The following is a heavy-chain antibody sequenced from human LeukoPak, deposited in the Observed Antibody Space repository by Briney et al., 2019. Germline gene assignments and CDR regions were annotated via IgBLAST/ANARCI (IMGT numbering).Heavy chain of an antibody. CDR1: GYSLSSGYY. V-gene: IGHV4-38-2*02. D-gene: IGHD3-22*01. CDR3: AREDYYDSSGYYLDC. CDR2: IYHSGST. J-gene: IGHJ4*02. Sequence: SETLSLTCTVSGYSLSSGYYWGWIRQSPGKGLEWIWSIYHSGSTYYSPSLRSRITISVDTSKNQFSLKLSSVTAADTAVYYCAREDYYDSSGYYLDCRGQGTLVTVSS.